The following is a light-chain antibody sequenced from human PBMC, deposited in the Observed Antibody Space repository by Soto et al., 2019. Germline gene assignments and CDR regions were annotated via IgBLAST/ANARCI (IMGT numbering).Light chain of an antibody. CDR1: QSVSSY. CDR2: GAS. CDR3: QQYGSPPLT. Sequence: EIVLTQSPATLSLSPGERATLSCRASQSVSSYLAWYQQKPGQAPRLLIYGASGRATGIPDRFSGGESGTDFTLTISRLEPEDFAVYYCQQYGSPPLTFGPGTKVDSK. J-gene: IGKJ3*01. V-gene: IGKV3-20*01.